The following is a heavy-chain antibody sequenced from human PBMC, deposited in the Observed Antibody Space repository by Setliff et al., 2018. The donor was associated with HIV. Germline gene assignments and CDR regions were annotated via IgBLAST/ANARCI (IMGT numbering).Heavy chain of an antibody. CDR2: VDYSGTP. J-gene: IGHJ6*02. Sequence: SETLSLTCSVSGDSLGSHYWSWVRQPPGKGLEWIGSVDYSGTPNYSPSLKSRFTISRDNAKNSLYLQMNSLRAEDTALYYCAKDSRYYYYGMDVWGQGTTVTVSS. V-gene: IGHV4-59*11. CDR1: GDSLGSHY. CDR3: AKDSRYYYYGMDV.